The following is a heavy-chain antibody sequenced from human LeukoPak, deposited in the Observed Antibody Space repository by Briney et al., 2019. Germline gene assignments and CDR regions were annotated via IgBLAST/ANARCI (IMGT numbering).Heavy chain of an antibody. D-gene: IGHD1-26*01. J-gene: IGHJ4*02. Sequence: GASVKVSCKASGGTFSSYAISWVRQAPGQGLEWMGGIIPIFGTANYAQKFQGRVTITTDESTSTAYMELSSLRSEDTAVYYCARDRGSYLSHYFDYWGLGTLVTVSS. CDR2: IIPIFGTA. V-gene: IGHV1-69*05. CDR3: ARDRGSYLSHYFDY. CDR1: GGTFSSYA.